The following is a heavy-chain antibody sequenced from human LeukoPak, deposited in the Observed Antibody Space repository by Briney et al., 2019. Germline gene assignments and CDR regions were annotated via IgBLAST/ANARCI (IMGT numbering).Heavy chain of an antibody. J-gene: IGHJ4*02. CDR3: AKTYEGSLQSPLDY. CDR1: GFTFDDYA. CDR2: ISWNSGGV. D-gene: IGHD5-24*01. Sequence: GRSLRLSCAASGFTFDDYAMHWVRQAPGKGLEWVSGISWNSGGVGYADSVKGRFTTSRDNAKNSLYLQMNSLRPEDTALYYCAKTYEGSLQSPLDYWGQGTLVTVSS. V-gene: IGHV3-9*01.